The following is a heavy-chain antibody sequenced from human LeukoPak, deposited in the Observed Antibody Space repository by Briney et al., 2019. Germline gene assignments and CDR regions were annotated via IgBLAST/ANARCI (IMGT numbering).Heavy chain of an antibody. Sequence: ASVRVSCKASGYAFTSYGISWVRQAPGQGLEWMGWISAYNGNTNYAQKLQGRVTMTTDTSTSTAYMELRSLRSDDTAVYYCARDLRHVVATIKSQLGYWGQGTLVTVSS. CDR3: ARDLRHVVATIKSQLGY. V-gene: IGHV1-18*01. J-gene: IGHJ4*02. CDR2: ISAYNGNT. D-gene: IGHD5-12*01. CDR1: GYAFTSYG.